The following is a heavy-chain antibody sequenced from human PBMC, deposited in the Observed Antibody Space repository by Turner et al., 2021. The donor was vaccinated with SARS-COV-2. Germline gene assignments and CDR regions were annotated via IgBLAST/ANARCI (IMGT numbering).Heavy chain of an antibody. CDR3: ARSGWSLWYFDY. CDR1: GGSFSGYY. V-gene: IGHV4-34*01. J-gene: IGHJ4*02. CDR2: INHGEST. D-gene: IGHD6-19*01. Sequence: QVQLQQWGAGLLKPSETLSLACAVYGGSFSGYYWSWIRQPPGKGLGWIGEINHGESTKYTPSLKSRVTISVETSKNQFSLKLSSVTAADTAVYYCARSGWSLWYFDYWGQGTLVTVSS.